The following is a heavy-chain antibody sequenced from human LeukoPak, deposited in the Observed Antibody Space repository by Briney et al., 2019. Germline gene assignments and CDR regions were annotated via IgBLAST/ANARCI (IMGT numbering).Heavy chain of an antibody. V-gene: IGHV3-23*01. CDR3: AKDSGSWEPTYFDY. D-gene: IGHD3-10*01. CDR1: EFTFSYYA. J-gene: IGHJ4*02. Sequence: PGGSLRLSCAASEFTFSYYAMSWVRQAPGKGLEWVSAISGSGGSTYYADSVKGRFTISRDNSKNTLYLQMNSLRAEDTAVYYCAKDSGSWEPTYFDYWGQGTLVTVSS. CDR2: ISGSGGST.